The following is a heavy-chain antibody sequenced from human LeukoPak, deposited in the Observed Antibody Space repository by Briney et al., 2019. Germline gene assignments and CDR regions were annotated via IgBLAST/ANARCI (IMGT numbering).Heavy chain of an antibody. CDR2: ISSSSSTI. Sequence: GGSLRLSCAASGFTFSSYSMDWVRQAPGKGLEWVSYISSSSSTIYYADSVKGRFTISRDNAKNSLYLQMNSLRAEDTAVYYCAREYVARAAAGIVDYWGQGTLVTVSS. J-gene: IGHJ4*02. CDR1: GFTFSSYS. D-gene: IGHD6-13*01. CDR3: AREYVARAAAGIVDY. V-gene: IGHV3-48*04.